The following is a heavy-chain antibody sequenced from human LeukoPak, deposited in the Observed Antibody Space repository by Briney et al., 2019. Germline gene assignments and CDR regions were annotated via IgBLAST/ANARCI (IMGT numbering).Heavy chain of an antibody. CDR2: IYYSGST. CDR3: ASLAHIAAAGTYYFDY. Sequence: SETLSLTCTVSGGSISSSSYYWGWIRQPPGKGLVWIGSIYYSGSTYYNPSLKSRVTISVDTSKNQFSLKLSSVTDADTAVYYCASLAHIAAAGTYYFDYWGQGTLVTVSS. V-gene: IGHV4-39*01. J-gene: IGHJ4*02. D-gene: IGHD6-13*01. CDR1: GGSISSSSYY.